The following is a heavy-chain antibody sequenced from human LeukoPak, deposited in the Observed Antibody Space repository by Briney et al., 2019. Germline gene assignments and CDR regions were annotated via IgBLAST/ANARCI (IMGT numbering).Heavy chain of an antibody. Sequence: KPSETLSLTCTVSGGSISSSSYYWGWIRQPPGKGLEWIGSIYYSGSTYYNPSLKSRVTISVDTSKNQFSLKLSSVTAADTAVYYCARRLPSGWYPNWFDPWGQGTLVTVSS. CDR3: ARRLPSGWYPNWFDP. CDR1: GGSISSSSYY. V-gene: IGHV4-39*01. D-gene: IGHD6-19*01. CDR2: IYYSGST. J-gene: IGHJ5*02.